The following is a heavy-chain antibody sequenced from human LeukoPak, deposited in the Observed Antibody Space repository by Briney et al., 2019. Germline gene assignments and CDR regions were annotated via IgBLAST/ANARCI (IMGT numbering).Heavy chain of an antibody. CDR3: ARDGIAAAGMGVDP. V-gene: IGHV4-31*03. Sequence: SQTLSLTCTVSGGSISSGGYYWRWIRQHPGTGLEWIGYIYYSGSTYYNPSLKSRFTISVDTSKNQFSLKLSSVTAADTAVYYCARDGIAAAGMGVDPWGQGTLVTVSS. D-gene: IGHD6-13*01. CDR2: IYYSGST. J-gene: IGHJ5*02. CDR1: GGSISSGGYY.